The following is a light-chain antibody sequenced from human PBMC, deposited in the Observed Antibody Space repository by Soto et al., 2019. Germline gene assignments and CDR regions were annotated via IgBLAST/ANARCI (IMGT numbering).Light chain of an antibody. J-gene: IGKJ1*01. Sequence: EIVMTPSPATLSVSPGERATLSCRASQSVSSSLAWYQQKPGQSPRLLIYGASTRATGIPARFSGSGSGTEFTLTISSLQSEDFAVYYCHQYNNWPPTFGQGTKVEIK. CDR1: QSVSSS. V-gene: IGKV3-15*01. CDR2: GAS. CDR3: HQYNNWPPT.